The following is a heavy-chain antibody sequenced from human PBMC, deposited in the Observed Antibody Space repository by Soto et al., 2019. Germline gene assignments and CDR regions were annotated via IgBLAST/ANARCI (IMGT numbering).Heavy chain of an antibody. CDR2: INHSGNT. J-gene: IGHJ4*02. V-gene: IGHV4-34*01. Sequence: SETLSLTCAVYGESFSGYYWSWTRQQPGKGLEWIGEINHSGNTNYNPSLKSRVTISVDKSKNQFSLKLSSVTAADTAVYYCARRGGSYHDYKVNYFDSWGQGALVTVSS. CDR1: GESFSGYY. D-gene: IGHD3-16*01. CDR3: ARRGGSYHDYKVNYFDS.